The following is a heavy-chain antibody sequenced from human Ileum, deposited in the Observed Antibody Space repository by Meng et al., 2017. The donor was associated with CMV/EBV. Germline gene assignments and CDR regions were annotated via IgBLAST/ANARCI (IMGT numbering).Heavy chain of an antibody. J-gene: IGHJ4*02. CDR3: ARNVGFYSSQIAY. CDR1: GGSTTSSTYY. CDR2: VYYSGTT. V-gene: IGHV4-39*07. Sequence: HLPDPRPGLVKPSETLSLTCTASGGSTTSSTYYWGWIRQPPGKGLEWIGSVYYSGTTYYNPSLKSRVNMSIDTSKNRFSLKLSSATAADTAVYYCARNVGFYSSQIAYWGQGALVTVSS. D-gene: IGHD3-3*01.